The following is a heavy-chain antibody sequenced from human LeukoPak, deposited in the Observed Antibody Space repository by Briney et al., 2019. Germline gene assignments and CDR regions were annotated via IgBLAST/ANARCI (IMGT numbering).Heavy chain of an antibody. D-gene: IGHD1-26*01. CDR1: GFTFSSYP. V-gene: IGHV3-23*01. CDR3: GRWELPDY. Sequence: PGGSLRLSCAASGFTFSSYPMTWVRQAPGKGLEWVSAIRGSGGSINYPDSVKGRFTISRDNSKSTLYLQMNSLRAEDTAVYYCGRWELPDYWGQGTLVTVSS. J-gene: IGHJ4*02. CDR2: IRGSGGSI.